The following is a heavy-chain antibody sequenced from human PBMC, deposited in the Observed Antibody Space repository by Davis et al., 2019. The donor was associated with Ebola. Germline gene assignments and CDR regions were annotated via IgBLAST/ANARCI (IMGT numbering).Heavy chain of an antibody. CDR2: IYHSGST. CDR3: ARLGYTSGFGY. J-gene: IGHJ4*02. Sequence: SQTLSLTCAVSGGSISRSNWWSWVRQPPGKGLEWIGEIYHSGSTNYNPSLKSRVTISVDTSKNQFSLKLSSVTAADTAVYYCARLGYTSGFGYWGQGTLVTVSS. D-gene: IGHD2-2*02. CDR1: GGSISRSNW. V-gene: IGHV4-4*02.